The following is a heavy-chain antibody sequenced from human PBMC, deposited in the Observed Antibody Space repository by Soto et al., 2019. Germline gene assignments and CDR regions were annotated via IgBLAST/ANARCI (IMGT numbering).Heavy chain of an antibody. V-gene: IGHV3-30*18. Sequence: QVQLVESGGGVVQPGRSLTLSCAASEFTFSSYGILWVRQAPGKGLEWVAVISYDGSKKQYADSVKGRFTISRDNSKNTLHLQMNSLRAEDTAVYYCAKDTYYHDTTGYYVFDYWGQGTLVTVSS. CDR3: AKDTYYHDTTGYYVFDY. J-gene: IGHJ4*02. CDR2: ISYDGSKK. CDR1: EFTFSSYG. D-gene: IGHD3-22*01.